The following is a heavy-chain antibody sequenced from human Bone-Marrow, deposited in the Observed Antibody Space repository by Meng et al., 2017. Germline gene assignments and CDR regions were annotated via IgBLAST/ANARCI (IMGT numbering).Heavy chain of an antibody. CDR3: ARGTGVVLWFGELWDY. V-gene: IGHV3-30*01. J-gene: IGHJ4*02. CDR2: ISYDGSNK. D-gene: IGHD3-10*01. Sequence: GESLKISCAASGFTFSSYAMHWVRQAPGKGLEWVAVISYDGSNKYYADSVKGRFTISRDNSKNTLYLQMNSLRAEDTAVYYCARGTGVVLWFGELWDYWGQGTRVT. CDR1: GFTFSSYA.